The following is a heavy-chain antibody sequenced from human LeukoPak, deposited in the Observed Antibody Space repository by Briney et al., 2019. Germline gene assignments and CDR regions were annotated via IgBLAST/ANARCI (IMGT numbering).Heavy chain of an antibody. CDR3: ARDPGGSYYGSYFDY. V-gene: IGHV3-53*01. Sequence: GGSLRLSCAASGFTVSSNYMSWVRQAPGKGLEWVSVIYSGGSTYYADSVKGRFTISRDNSKNTLYLQMNSQRAEDTAVYYCARDPGGSYYGSYFDYWGQGTLVTVSS. CDR1: GFTVSSNY. CDR2: IYSGGST. J-gene: IGHJ4*02. D-gene: IGHD1-26*01.